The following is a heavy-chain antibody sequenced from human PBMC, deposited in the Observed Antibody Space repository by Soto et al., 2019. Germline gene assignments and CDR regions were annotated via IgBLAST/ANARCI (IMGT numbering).Heavy chain of an antibody. D-gene: IGHD2-15*01. CDR3: AKRGGVVGGSEHPVFEY. Sequence: QVQLVETGGGVVQPGTSLRLSCAASGFIFSNYGMHWVRQAPGKGLEWVALISFDGKNRNYADYVKGRFTIYSDNPKNTLYLEMNSLRPEDTAFYYCAKRGGVVGGSEHPVFEYWGQGTLVTVSS. V-gene: IGHV3-30*18. J-gene: IGHJ4*02. CDR2: ISFDGKNR. CDR1: GFIFSNYG.